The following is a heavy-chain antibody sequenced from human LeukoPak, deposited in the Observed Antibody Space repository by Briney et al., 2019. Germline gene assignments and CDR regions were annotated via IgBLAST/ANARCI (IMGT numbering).Heavy chain of an antibody. J-gene: IGHJ4*02. CDR1: GFTFSSYW. D-gene: IGHD2-21*02. CDR3: ARAKGDLWVDY. V-gene: IGHV3-74*01. CDR2: INSDGRST. Sequence: GGSLRLSCAASGFTFSSYWMHWVRQAPGKGLVWVSRINSDGRSTIYADSVKGRFTISRDNARNTLYLQMNSLRAEDTAVYYCARAKGDLWVDYWGQGTLVTVSS.